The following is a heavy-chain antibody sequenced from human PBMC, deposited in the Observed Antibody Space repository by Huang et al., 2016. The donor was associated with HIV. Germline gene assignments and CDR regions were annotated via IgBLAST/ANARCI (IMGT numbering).Heavy chain of an antibody. J-gene: IGHJ4*02. CDR3: ARDHHDFWRGYRRMYFFDH. CDR2: IDYSGST. V-gene: IGHV4-59*11. D-gene: IGHD3-3*01. Sequence: QVQLQESGPGLVTPSETLSLTCTVSGGSISTHYWSWIRQPPGKGLEWIGSIDYSGSTNLSPSLKSRVTILLDTAKNQFSLRVNSVTAADTAMYYCARDHHDFWRGYRRMYFFDHWGQGTLVTVSS. CDR1: GGSISTHY.